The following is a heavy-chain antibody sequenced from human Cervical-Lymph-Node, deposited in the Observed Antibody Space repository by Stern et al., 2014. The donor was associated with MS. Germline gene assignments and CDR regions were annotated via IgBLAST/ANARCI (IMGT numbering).Heavy chain of an antibody. CDR2: INPTGGST. CDR1: GYTFTGYY. V-gene: IGHV1-46*01. J-gene: IGHJ4*02. CDR3: ARAGSGNSNYFDY. D-gene: IGHD3-22*01. Sequence: QVQLGQSGAEVKKPGASVKVSCKASGYTFTGYYMYWVRQASGQGLEWMGIINPTGGSTTYAQTVQGRVTMTADTSTSTVYMDLSSLTSEDTAIYYCARAGSGNSNYFDYWGQGTLVTVSS.